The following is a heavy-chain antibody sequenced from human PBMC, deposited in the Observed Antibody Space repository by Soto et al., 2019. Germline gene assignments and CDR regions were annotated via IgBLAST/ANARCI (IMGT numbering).Heavy chain of an antibody. CDR2: IWYDGSNK. CDR3: ARDHIALGY. V-gene: IGHV3-33*01. J-gene: IGHJ4*02. CDR1: GFTFSSYG. D-gene: IGHD6-13*01. Sequence: QVQLVESGGGVVQPGRSLRLSCAASGFTFSSYGMHWVRQAPGKGLEWVAVIWYDGSNKYYADSVKGRFTISRDNSKKTVYLQMNSLRAEDTAVYYCARDHIALGYWGQGTQVTVSS.